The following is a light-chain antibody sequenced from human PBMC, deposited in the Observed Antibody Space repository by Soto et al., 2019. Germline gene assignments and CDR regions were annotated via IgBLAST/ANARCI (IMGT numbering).Light chain of an antibody. CDR2: GAS. J-gene: IGKJ3*01. Sequence: EIVLTQSPGTLSLSPGERATLSCRASQSVSSSYLAWYQQKPGQAPRLLIYGASSRATGIPDRFSGSGSGTDFTLTISRLEPEDFAVYYCQQYGRGFTFAPGTKVDIK. CDR3: QQYGRGFT. CDR1: QSVSSSY. V-gene: IGKV3-20*01.